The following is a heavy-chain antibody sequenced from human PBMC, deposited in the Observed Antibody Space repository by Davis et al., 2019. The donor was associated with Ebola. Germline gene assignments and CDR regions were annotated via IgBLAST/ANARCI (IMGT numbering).Heavy chain of an antibody. CDR3: ASDVVLKWGSLENPDASDI. V-gene: IGHV4-34*01. J-gene: IGHJ3*02. CDR2: INHSGIT. D-gene: IGHD7-27*01. Sequence: SETLSLTCAVYGGSFSLHHWNWIRQPPGKGLEWVGDINHSGITNYNPSLKSRVTISIDTSKNQVSLRLTSVTAADTAMYYCASDVVLKWGSLENPDASDIWGQGTTVTVSS. CDR1: GGSFSLHH.